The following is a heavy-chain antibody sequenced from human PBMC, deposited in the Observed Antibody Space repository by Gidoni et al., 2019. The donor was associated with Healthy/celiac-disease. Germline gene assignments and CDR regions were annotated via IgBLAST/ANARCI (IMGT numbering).Heavy chain of an antibody. CDR1: GYTFTSYS. D-gene: IGHD5-12*01. CDR2: INPSGGST. V-gene: IGHV1-46*01. CDR3: ARDWGSGYDWSHSGVGY. J-gene: IGHJ4*02. Sequence: QVQLVQSGAEVKKPGASVKVSCQASGYTFTSYSMHWVRPAPGQGLEWMGIINPSGGSTSYAQKFQGRVTMTRDTSTSTVYMELSSLRSEDTAVYYCARDWGSGYDWSHSGVGYWGQGTLVTVSS.